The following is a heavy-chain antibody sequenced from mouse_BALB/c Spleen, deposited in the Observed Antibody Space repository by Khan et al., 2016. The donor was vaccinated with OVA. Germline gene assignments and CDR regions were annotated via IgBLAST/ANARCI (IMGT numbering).Heavy chain of an antibody. V-gene: IGHV3-2*02. CDR3: ARTARIKY. Sequence: EVELVESGPGLVKPSQSLSLTCTVTGYSITSGYGWNWIRQFPGNKLEWMGYISYSGSTTYNPSLKSRISITRAKSKNQFFLQLNSVTTEYTATYYCARTARIKYWGQGTTLTVSS. CDR1: GYSITSGYG. J-gene: IGHJ2*01. CDR2: ISYSGST. D-gene: IGHD1-2*01.